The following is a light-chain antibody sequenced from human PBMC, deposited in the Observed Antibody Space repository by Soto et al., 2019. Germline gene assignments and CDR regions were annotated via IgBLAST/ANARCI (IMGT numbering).Light chain of an antibody. CDR2: ATS. CDR1: QSISSY. Sequence: DIQLTQSPSSLSASVGDRVTITCRASQSISSYLNWYQQRPGKAPNLLIYATSSLRTGVPSRFRGSRSGADFTLTISNLQPEAFATYYCQQSYSTPPTTFGQGTRLEIK. CDR3: QQSYSTPPTT. V-gene: IGKV1-39*01. J-gene: IGKJ5*01.